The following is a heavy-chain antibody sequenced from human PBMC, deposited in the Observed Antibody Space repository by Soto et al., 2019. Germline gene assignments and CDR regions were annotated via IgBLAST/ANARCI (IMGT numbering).Heavy chain of an antibody. CDR3: ARINSSSLDGWFDP. V-gene: IGHV4-31*03. J-gene: IGHJ5*02. Sequence: SETLSLTCTVSGGSISSGGYYWSWIRQHPGKGLEWIGYIYYSGCTYYNPSLKSRVTISVDTSKNQFSLKLSSVTAADTAVYYCARINSSSLDGWFDPWGQGTLVTVSS. CDR1: GGSISSGGYY. CDR2: IYYSGCT. D-gene: IGHD6-13*01.